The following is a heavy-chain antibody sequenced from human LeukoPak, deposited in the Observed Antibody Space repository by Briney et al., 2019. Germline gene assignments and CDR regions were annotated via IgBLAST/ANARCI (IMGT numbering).Heavy chain of an antibody. J-gene: IGHJ4*02. Sequence: GGSLRLSCAASGFTFSSYGMHWVRQAPGKGLEWVAVISYDGSNKYYADSVKGRFTISRDNSKNTLYLQMNSLRAEDAAVYYCARDQGRGYSYGSRGQGTLVTVSS. V-gene: IGHV3-30*03. D-gene: IGHD5-18*01. CDR3: ARDQGRGYSYGS. CDR2: ISYDGSNK. CDR1: GFTFSSYG.